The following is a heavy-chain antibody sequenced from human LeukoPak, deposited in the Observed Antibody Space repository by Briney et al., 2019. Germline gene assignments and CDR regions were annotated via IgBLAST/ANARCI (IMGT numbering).Heavy chain of an antibody. D-gene: IGHD6-13*01. Sequence: PSETLSLTCTVSGGSISSYYWSWIRQPPGKGLEWIGYIYYSGSTNYNPSLKSRVTISVDKSKNQFSLKLSSVTAADTAVYYCARDGGAAAAPGAFDIWGQGTMVTVSS. V-gene: IGHV4-59*12. CDR3: ARDGGAAAAPGAFDI. J-gene: IGHJ3*02. CDR1: GGSISSYY. CDR2: IYYSGST.